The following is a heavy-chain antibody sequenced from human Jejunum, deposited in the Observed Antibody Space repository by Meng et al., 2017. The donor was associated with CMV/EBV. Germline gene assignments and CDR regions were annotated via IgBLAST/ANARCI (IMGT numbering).Heavy chain of an antibody. J-gene: IGHJ4*02. CDR2: VTHSRST. CDR3: ATTDPTYGGNYYFDY. CDR1: GSFRGSC. V-gene: IGHV4-34*01. Sequence: GSFRGSCWSWLRPPPGKGLEWSGEVTHSRSTNYNPYLTSRATISLDTSKNQFSLKLTSVTAADTAVYYCATTDPTYGGNYYFDYWGQGTLVTVSS. D-gene: IGHD4-23*01.